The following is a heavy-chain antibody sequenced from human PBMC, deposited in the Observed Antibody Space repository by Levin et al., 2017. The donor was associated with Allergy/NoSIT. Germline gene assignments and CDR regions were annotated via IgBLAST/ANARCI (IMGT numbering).Heavy chain of an antibody. CDR3: AREYCSGGSCLDAFDI. J-gene: IGHJ3*02. D-gene: IGHD2-15*01. V-gene: IGHV3-74*01. Sequence: GGSLRLSCAASGFTFSSYWMHWVRQAPGKGLVWVSRISSDGSSTSYADSVKGRFTISRDNAKNTLYLQMNSLRAEDTAVYYCAREYCSGGSCLDAFDIWGQGTMVTVSS. CDR1: GFTFSSYW. CDR2: ISSDGSST.